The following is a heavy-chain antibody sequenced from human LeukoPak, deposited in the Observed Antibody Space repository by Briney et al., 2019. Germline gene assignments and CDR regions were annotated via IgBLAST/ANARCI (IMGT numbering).Heavy chain of an antibody. CDR2: IDPNSGGT. CDR1: GYTFTFNY. Sequence: ASVTVSFKSSGYTFTFNYMHWVRQRPGQGQEGMGGIDPNSGGTYYSQNLHDRIPMTRSTSISTAYMELSRLRSADTAIYYCARAGALYCSSTSCLFDYWGQGTLVTVSS. D-gene: IGHD2-2*01. V-gene: IGHV1-2*02. J-gene: IGHJ4*02. CDR3: ARAGALYCSSTSCLFDY.